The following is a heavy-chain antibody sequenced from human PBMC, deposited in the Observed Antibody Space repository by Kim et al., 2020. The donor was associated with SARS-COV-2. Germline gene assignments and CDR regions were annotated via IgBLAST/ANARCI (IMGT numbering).Heavy chain of an antibody. CDR1: GYTFTTYS. CDR3: TREGPYYSSWPALGY. D-gene: IGHD6-13*01. Sequence: ASVKVSCKASGYTFTTYSMSWVRQAPGQGLEWIGWINTNNGDPTYVQGLPGRFVFSLDTSVSTAYLQISSLKPEDTAIYYCTREGPYYSSWPALGYWGQGTLVTVSS. V-gene: IGHV7-4-1*02. CDR2: INTNNGDP. J-gene: IGHJ4*02.